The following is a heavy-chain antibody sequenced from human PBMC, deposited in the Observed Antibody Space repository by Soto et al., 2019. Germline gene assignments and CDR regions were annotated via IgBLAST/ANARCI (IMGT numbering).Heavy chain of an antibody. CDR2: MNPNSGNT. CDR3: ARGPPSYDELLFWFDP. Sequence: ASVKVSCKASGYTFTSYDINWVRQATGQGLEWMGWMNPNSGNTGYAQKFQGRVTMTRNTSISTAYMELSSLRSEDTAVYYCARGPPSYDELLFWFDPWGQGTLVTVSS. D-gene: IGHD2-2*01. J-gene: IGHJ5*02. CDR1: GYTFTSYD. V-gene: IGHV1-8*01.